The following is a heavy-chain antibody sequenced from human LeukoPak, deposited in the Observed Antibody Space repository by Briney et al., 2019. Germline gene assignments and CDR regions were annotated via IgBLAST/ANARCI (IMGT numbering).Heavy chain of an antibody. CDR1: GYTFTGYW. J-gene: IGHJ4*02. CDR3: ARDLSGVTGYTYGRGIDY. V-gene: IGHV1-18*04. Sequence: ASVKVSCKAFGYTFTGYWMHWVRQAPGQGLEWMGWISAYNGNTNYAQKLQGRVTMTTDTSTSTAYMELRSLRSDDTAVYYCARDLSGVTGYTYGRGIDYWGQGTLVTVSS. CDR2: ISAYNGNT. D-gene: IGHD5-18*01.